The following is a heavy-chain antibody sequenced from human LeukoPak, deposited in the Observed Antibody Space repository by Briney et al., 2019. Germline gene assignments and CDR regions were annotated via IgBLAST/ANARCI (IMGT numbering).Heavy chain of an antibody. CDR3: ARFGYVAAVDV. V-gene: IGHV3-7*01. CDR2: INPAGSET. D-gene: IGHD2-15*01. Sequence: QPGRSLRLSCAASGFSFSAYWMTWVRQAPGTGLEWVANINPAGSETYYVDPVKGRFSISRDNAKNLVYLQMNSLRAEDTAVYHCARFGYVAAVDVWGQGTPVTVSS. CDR1: GFSFSAYW. J-gene: IGHJ4*02.